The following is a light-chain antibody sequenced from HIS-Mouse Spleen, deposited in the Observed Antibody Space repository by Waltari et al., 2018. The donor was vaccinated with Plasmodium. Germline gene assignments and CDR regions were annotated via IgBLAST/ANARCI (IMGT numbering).Light chain of an antibody. V-gene: IGLV3-1*01. CDR2: QDS. CDR1: KLGDKY. J-gene: IGLJ2*01. CDR3: QAWDSSTVV. Sequence: SYELTQPPSVSVSPGQTASITCSGDKLGDKYACWYQQKPGQSPVLVIYQDSKRPSGIPERFSGSNSGNTATLTISGIQAMDEADYYCQAWDSSTVVFGGVTKLTVL.